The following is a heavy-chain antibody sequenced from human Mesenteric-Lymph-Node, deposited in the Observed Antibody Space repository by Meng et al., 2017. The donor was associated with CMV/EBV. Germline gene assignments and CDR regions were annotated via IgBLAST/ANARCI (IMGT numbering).Heavy chain of an antibody. CDR1: SLLGYS. CDR3: ARGRVPGIVVVPAASHFDY. CDR2: ISHSGST. Sequence: SLLGYSWSWHRQPPGPELEWIGEISHSGSTNYNPSLESRVTISVSTSKNQYSLKLTSVTAADTAVYYCARGRVPGIVVVPAASHFDYWGQGTLVTVSS. V-gene: IGHV4-34*01. J-gene: IGHJ4*02. D-gene: IGHD2-2*01.